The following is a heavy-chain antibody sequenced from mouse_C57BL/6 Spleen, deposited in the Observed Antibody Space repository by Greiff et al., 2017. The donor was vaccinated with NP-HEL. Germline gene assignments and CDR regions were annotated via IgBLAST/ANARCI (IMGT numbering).Heavy chain of an antibody. V-gene: IGHV1-82*01. CDR2: IYPGDGDT. CDR1: GYAFSSSW. D-gene: IGHD2-2*01. Sequence: QVQLQQSGPELVKPGASVKISCKASGYAFSSSWMNWVKQRPGKGLEWIGRIYPGDGDTNYNGKFKGKATLTADKSSSTAYMQLSSLTSEDSAVYFCARSGNGYDLFAYWGQGTLVTVSA. J-gene: IGHJ3*01. CDR3: ARSGNGYDLFAY.